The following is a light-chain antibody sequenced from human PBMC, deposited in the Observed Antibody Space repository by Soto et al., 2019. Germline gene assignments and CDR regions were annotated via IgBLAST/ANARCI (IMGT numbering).Light chain of an antibody. CDR3: PHYNSYPIT. CDR2: DAS. CDR1: QSISSW. Sequence: DIQVTQSPSTLSASVGDRVTITCRASQSISSWLAWYQQKPGKAPKLLIYDASSLESGVPSRFSGSGSGTEFTLTISSLQPDDFATYYCPHYNSYPITFGQGTRLEI. V-gene: IGKV1-5*01. J-gene: IGKJ5*01.